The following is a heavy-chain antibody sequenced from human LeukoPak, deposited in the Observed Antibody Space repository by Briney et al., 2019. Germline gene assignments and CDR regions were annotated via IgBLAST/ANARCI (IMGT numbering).Heavy chain of an antibody. J-gene: IGHJ4*02. CDR3: ARAPPRVIVVVPAATDY. V-gene: IGHV3-21*01. D-gene: IGHD2-2*01. CDR1: GFTFSSYS. Sequence: GGSLRLSCAASGFTFSSYSMNWVRQAPGKGLEWVSSISSSSSYIYYADSVKGRLTISRDNAKNSLYLQMNSLRAEDTAVYYCARAPPRVIVVVPAATDYWGQGTLVTVSS. CDR2: ISSSSSYI.